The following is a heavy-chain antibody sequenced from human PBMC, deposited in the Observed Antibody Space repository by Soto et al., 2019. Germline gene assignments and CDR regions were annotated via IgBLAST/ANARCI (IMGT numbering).Heavy chain of an antibody. V-gene: IGHV1-8*01. Sequence: QVQLVQSGAELKKPGASVKVSCKASGYTFSNYDMNWVRQATGQGPEWIGWVNPNNGDTGYAQKFXGXVXLTTDISTTTAYMELTSLRSEDTAIYYCANVSRKGSAIDFDYWGQGTLITVSS. CDR1: GYTFSNYD. J-gene: IGHJ4*02. CDR3: ANVSRKGSAIDFDY. D-gene: IGHD3-10*01. CDR2: VNPNNGDT.